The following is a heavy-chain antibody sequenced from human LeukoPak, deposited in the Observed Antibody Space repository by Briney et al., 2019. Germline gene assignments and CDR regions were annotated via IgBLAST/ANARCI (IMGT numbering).Heavy chain of an antibody. Sequence: SETLSLTCTVSGGSISSYYWSWIRQPPGKGLEWIGYIYTSGSTNYNPSLKSRVTISEDTSKNQFSLKLSSVTAADTAVYYCARGAVAGMSGNYWGQGTLVTVSS. CDR1: GGSISSYY. D-gene: IGHD6-19*01. V-gene: IGHV4-4*09. J-gene: IGHJ4*02. CDR2: IYTSGST. CDR3: ARGAVAGMSGNY.